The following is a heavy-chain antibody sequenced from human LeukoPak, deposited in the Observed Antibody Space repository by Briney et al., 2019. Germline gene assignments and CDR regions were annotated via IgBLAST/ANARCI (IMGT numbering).Heavy chain of an antibody. Sequence: PGRSLRLSCAASGFTFSSYDMHWVRQTTGKGLEWVSGIGTTGDTHYPDSVKGRFTVSRENAKNSLYLQMNSLRAGDTAVYYCARGKRYSSSWFYNRFDPWGQGTLVTVSS. J-gene: IGHJ5*02. D-gene: IGHD6-13*01. V-gene: IGHV3-13*01. CDR1: GFTFSSYD. CDR3: ARGKRYSSSWFYNRFDP. CDR2: IGTTGDT.